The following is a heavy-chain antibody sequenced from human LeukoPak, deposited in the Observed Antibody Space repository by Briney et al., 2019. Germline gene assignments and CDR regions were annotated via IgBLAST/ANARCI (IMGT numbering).Heavy chain of an antibody. CDR3: AKDLDFGGSGSYYNGDDI. Sequence: GGSLRLSCAASGFTFSSYGMHWVRQAPGKGLEWVAVISYDGSNKYYADSVKGRFTISRDNSKNTLYLQMNSLRAEDTAVYYCAKDLDFGGSGSYYNGDDIWGQGTMVTVSS. J-gene: IGHJ3*02. D-gene: IGHD3-10*01. V-gene: IGHV3-30*18. CDR1: GFTFSSYG. CDR2: ISYDGSNK.